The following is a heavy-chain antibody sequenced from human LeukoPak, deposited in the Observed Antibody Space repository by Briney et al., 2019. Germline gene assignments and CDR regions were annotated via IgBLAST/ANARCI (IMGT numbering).Heavy chain of an antibody. D-gene: IGHD2-2*01. CDR1: GGSISSYY. V-gene: IGHV4-59*01. CDR3: ASARTTAFMDV. J-gene: IGHJ6*04. Sequence: SXTLSLTCTVSGGSISSYYWSWVRQPPGKGLEWVGYIYYSGCTNYNPSLKSRVTISVDTSKNQFSLKLSSVTAADTAVYYCASARTTAFMDVWGKGTTVTVSS. CDR2: IYYSGCT.